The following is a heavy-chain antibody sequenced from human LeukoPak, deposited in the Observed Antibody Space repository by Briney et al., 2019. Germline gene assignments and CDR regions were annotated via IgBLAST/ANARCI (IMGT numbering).Heavy chain of an antibody. Sequence: GSLRLSCKGTGFRFSDHAMTWVRQAPGKGLEWVSFIRSKNYGGTTDYAASVKGRFVISRDDSKSIVYLQMNSLKAEDTAVYYCTTDAWGIPFDYWGQGTLVTVSS. CDR2: IRSKNYGGTT. V-gene: IGHV3-49*04. CDR3: TTDAWGIPFDY. J-gene: IGHJ4*02. CDR1: GFRFSDHA. D-gene: IGHD7-27*01.